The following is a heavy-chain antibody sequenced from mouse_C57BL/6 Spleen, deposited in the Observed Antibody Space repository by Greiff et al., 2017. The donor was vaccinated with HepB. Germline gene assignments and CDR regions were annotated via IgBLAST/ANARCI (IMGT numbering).Heavy chain of an antibody. CDR2: ISYDGSN. J-gene: IGHJ2*01. D-gene: IGHD1-2*01. V-gene: IGHV3-6*01. CDR3: ARDLLANFDY. Sequence: EVQLVESGPGLVKPSQSLSLTCSVTGYSITSGYYWNWIRQFPGNKLEWMGYISYDGSNNYNPSLKNRISITRDTSKNQFFLKLNSVTTEDTATYYCARDLLANFDYWGQGTTLTVSS. CDR1: GYSITSGYY.